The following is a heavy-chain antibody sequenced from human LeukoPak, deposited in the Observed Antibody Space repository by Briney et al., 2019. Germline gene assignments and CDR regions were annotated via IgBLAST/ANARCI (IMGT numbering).Heavy chain of an antibody. CDR2: INSDGSSA. CDR3: VLDLFSSFAFDI. V-gene: IGHV3-74*01. D-gene: IGHD3/OR15-3a*01. CDR1: GFTFSRYW. Sequence: GGSLRLSCAASGFTFSRYWMHWVRQAPGKGLLWVSRINSDGSSAYYADSVKGRFTTSRDNAKNALHLQMNSLTAEDTAVYYCVLDLFSSFAFDIWGQGTMVTVSS. J-gene: IGHJ3*02.